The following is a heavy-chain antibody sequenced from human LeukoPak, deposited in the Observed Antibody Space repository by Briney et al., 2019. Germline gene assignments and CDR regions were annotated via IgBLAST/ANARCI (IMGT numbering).Heavy chain of an antibody. V-gene: IGHV1-8*01. CDR1: GYTFTSYD. D-gene: IGHD3-10*01. CDR3: ARGVPYYYGSGSFTYNWFDP. CDR2: MNPNSGNT. Sequence: ASVKVSRKASGYTFTSYDINWVRQATGQGLEWMGWMNPNSGNTGYAQKFQGRVTMTRNTSISTAYMELSSLRSEDTAVYYCARGVPYYYGSGSFTYNWFDPWGQGTLVTVSS. J-gene: IGHJ5*02.